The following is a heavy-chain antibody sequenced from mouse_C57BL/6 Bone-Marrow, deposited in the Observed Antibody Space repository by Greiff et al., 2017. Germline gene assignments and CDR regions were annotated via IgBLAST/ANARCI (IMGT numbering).Heavy chain of an antibody. J-gene: IGHJ3*01. V-gene: IGHV1-42*01. Sequence: VQLQQSGPELVKPGASVKISCTASGYSFTGYYMNWVQQSPEKSLEWIGEINPSTGGTNYHQKFKAKATLTVDKSSNTAYMQLKSLMSEDSAVYYCARGVYYGYAWFAYWGQGTLVTVSA. D-gene: IGHD2-2*01. CDR1: GYSFTGYY. CDR2: INPSTGGT. CDR3: ARGVYYGYAWFAY.